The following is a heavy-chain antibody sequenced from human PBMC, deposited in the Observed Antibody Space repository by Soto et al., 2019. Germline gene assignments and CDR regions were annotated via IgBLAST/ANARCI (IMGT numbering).Heavy chain of an antibody. D-gene: IGHD6-13*01. CDR2: IYYSGST. J-gene: IGHJ4*02. V-gene: IGHV4-61*08. CDR1: GGXICSGDYY. CDR3: ASSGGAAPVFDY. Sequence: PWETLSLTCTVSGGXICSGDYYWSWIRQPPGKGLEWIGYIYYSGSTNSNPSLKSRVTISVDTSKNQFSLKLSSVPAADPAVYYGASSGGAAPVFDYGGQGTLVTVSS.